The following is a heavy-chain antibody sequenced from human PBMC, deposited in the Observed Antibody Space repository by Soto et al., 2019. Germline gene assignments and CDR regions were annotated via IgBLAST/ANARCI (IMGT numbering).Heavy chain of an antibody. D-gene: IGHD3-22*01. J-gene: IGHJ4*01. CDR2: IYHSGST. V-gene: IGHV4-39*01. CDR3: ARRQEYYDSRGHYKDVGAM. Sequence: SETLSLTCTGSGGSLSSSSYYWVWIRQPPGKGLEWIGSIYHSGSTYYNPSLKSRVTISVDTSKNQFSLTLSSVPAADTAVYYCARRQEYYDSRGHYKDVGAMWAQGTLVT. CDR1: GGSLSSSSYY.